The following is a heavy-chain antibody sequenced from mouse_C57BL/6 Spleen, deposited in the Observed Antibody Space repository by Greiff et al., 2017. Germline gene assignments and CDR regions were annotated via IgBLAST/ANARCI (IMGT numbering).Heavy chain of an antibody. J-gene: IGHJ3*01. CDR3: ARRGSSHCAY. D-gene: IGHD1-1*01. CDR1: GYTFTSYW. V-gene: IGHV1-61*01. CDR2: IYPSDSET. Sequence: QVQLKQPGAELVRPGSSVKLSCKASGYTFTSYWMDWVKQRPGQGLEWIGNIYPSDSETHYNQKFKDKATLTVDKSSSTAYMQLSSLTSEDSAVYYCARRGSSHCAYWGQGTLVTVSA.